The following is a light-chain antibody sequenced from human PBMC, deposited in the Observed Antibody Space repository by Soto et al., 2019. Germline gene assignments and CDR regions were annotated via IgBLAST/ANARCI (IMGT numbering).Light chain of an antibody. J-gene: IGLJ1*01. CDR2: DVG. V-gene: IGLV2-14*01. Sequence: QSALTQPASVSGSPGQSITIACTGTSSDIGGYNFVSWYQQHPGNAPKLLSYDVGNRPSGVSNRFSGSKSGNTASLTISGLQAEDEAHYYCNSSRTVSTYVFGTGTKLTVL. CDR1: SSDIGGYNF. CDR3: NSSRTVSTYV.